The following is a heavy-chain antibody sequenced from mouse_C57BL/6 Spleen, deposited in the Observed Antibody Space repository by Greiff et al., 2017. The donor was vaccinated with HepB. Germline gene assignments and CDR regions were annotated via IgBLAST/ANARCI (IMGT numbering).Heavy chain of an antibody. CDR2: IYPRDGST. V-gene: IGHV1-85*01. Sequence: QVQLKQSGPELVKPGASVKLSCKASGYTFTSYDINWVKQRPGQGLEWIGWIYPRDGSTKYNEKFKGKATLTVDTSSSTAYMELHSLTSEDSAVYFCARRAYYDYSAWFAYWGQGTLVTVSA. D-gene: IGHD2-4*01. J-gene: IGHJ3*01. CDR3: ARRAYYDYSAWFAY. CDR1: GYTFTSYD.